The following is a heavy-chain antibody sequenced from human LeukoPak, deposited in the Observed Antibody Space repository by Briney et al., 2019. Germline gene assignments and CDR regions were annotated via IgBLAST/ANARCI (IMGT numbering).Heavy chain of an antibody. Sequence: GGSLRLSCAASGFTFSSYEMNWVRQASGKGLEWVSYISSSGSTIYYADSVKGRFTISRDNAKNSLYLQMNSLRAEDTAVYYCARGPYASGSYGRRGWVHYMDVWGKGTTVTISS. CDR1: GFTFSSYE. J-gene: IGHJ6*03. D-gene: IGHD3-10*01. CDR2: ISSSGSTI. CDR3: ARGPYASGSYGRRGWVHYMDV. V-gene: IGHV3-48*03.